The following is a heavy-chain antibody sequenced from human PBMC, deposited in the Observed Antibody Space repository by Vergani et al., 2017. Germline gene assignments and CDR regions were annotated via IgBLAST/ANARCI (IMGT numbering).Heavy chain of an antibody. CDR2: FDPEHGEV. J-gene: IGHJ4*02. Sequence: QVQLVQSGSEVRKPGASVKFSCQVSGYSLTELTIHWVRQAPGKGLEWMGGFDPEHGEVTFAHHIQGRVTMTEDRSTDTAYMELSSLRPEDTALYYCAIVTDYYDRSGYYLDYWGQGTLVTVPS. D-gene: IGHD3-22*01. CDR3: AIVTDYYDRSGYYLDY. CDR1: GYSLTELT. V-gene: IGHV1-24*01.